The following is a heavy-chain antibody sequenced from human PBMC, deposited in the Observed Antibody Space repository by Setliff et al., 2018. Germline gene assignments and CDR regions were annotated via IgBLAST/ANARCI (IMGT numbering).Heavy chain of an antibody. CDR1: GYSISSGYY. CDR3: ARLWRRIQQIDY. J-gene: IGHJ4*02. CDR2: IHHRGST. Sequence: SETLSLTCAVSGYSISSGYYWGRIRQPPGKGLEWIGSIHHRGSTYYNPSLKSRVTISVDTSKNQFSLKLSSVTAADTAVYYCARLWRRIQQIDYWGQGTLVTVSS. D-gene: IGHD3-10*01. V-gene: IGHV4-38-2*01.